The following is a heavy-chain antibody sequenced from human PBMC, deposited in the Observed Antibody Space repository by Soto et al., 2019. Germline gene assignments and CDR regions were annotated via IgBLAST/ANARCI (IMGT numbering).Heavy chain of an antibody. CDR1: GFTFSSYG. J-gene: IGHJ6*02. CDR3: AKALMTTVSGMDV. CDR2: ISYDGSNK. D-gene: IGHD4-4*01. Sequence: PGGSLRLSCAASGFTFSSYGMHWVRQAPGKGLEWVAVISYDGSNKYYADSVKGRFTISRDNSKNTLYLQMNSLRAEDTAVYYCAKALMTTVSGMDVWGQGTTVTVSS. V-gene: IGHV3-30*18.